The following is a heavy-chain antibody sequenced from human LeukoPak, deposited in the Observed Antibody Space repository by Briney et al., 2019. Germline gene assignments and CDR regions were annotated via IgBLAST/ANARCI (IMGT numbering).Heavy chain of an antibody. CDR3: ARDPSHWFDP. CDR1: GGSISSSSYY. J-gene: IGHJ5*02. Sequence: SETLSLTCPVSGGSISSSSYYWGWIRQPPGKGLEWIGSIYYSGSTYYNPSLKSRVTISVDTSKNQSSLELSSVTAGDTAVYYCARDPSHWFDPWGQGTLVTVSS. V-gene: IGHV4-39*02. CDR2: IYYSGST.